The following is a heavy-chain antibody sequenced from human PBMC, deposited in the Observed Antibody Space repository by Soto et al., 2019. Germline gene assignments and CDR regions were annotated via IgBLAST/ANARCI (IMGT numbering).Heavy chain of an antibody. CDR2: FDPEDGET. D-gene: IGHD3-3*01. J-gene: IGHJ6*02. V-gene: IGHV1-24*01. Sequence: ASVKVSCKVSGYTLTELSMHWVRQAPGKGLEWMGGFDPEDGETIYAQKFQGRVTMAEDASTDTAYMELSSLRSEDTAVYYCVTNHNFWSEDENYYFYGLDVWGQGTTVTVSS. CDR1: GYTLTELS. CDR3: VTNHNFWSEDENYYFYGLDV.